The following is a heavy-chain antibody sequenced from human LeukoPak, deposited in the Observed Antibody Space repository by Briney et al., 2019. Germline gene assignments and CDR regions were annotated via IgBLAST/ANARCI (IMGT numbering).Heavy chain of an antibody. J-gene: IGHJ3*02. Sequence: PGGSLRLSCAASGFTFISNYMSGVRRAPGKGLEWVSVIYSGGSTYYADSVKGRFTISRDNSKNTLYLQMNSLRAEDTAVYYCARAVWGSYDAFDIWGQGTMVTVSS. CDR1: GFTFISNY. CDR3: ARAVWGSYDAFDI. CDR2: IYSGGST. D-gene: IGHD3-16*01. V-gene: IGHV3-53*01.